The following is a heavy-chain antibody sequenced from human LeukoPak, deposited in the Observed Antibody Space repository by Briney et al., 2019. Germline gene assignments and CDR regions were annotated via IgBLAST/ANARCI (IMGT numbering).Heavy chain of an antibody. V-gene: IGHV4-30-4*08. J-gene: IGHJ4*02. D-gene: IGHD3-22*01. CDR1: GGSISSGDYS. CDR2: TYYSGST. CDR3: ARATDSSGYYSNPNFDY. Sequence: SQTLSLTCTVSGGSISSGDYSWSWIRQPPGKGLEWIGSTYYSGSTYYNPSLKSRVTISVDTSKNQFSLKLSSVTAADTAVYYCARATDSSGYYSNPNFDYWGQGTLVTVSS.